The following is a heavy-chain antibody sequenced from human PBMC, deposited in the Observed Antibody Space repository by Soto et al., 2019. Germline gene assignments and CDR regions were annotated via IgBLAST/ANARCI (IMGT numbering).Heavy chain of an antibody. J-gene: IGHJ4*02. V-gene: IGHV3-30-3*01. D-gene: IGHD6-13*01. CDR1: GFTFSSYA. CDR3: AREAEAASYFDY. CDR2: ISYDGSNK. Sequence: LRLSCAASGFTFSSYAMHWVRQAPGKGLEWVAVISYDGSNKYYADSVKGRFTISRDNSKNTLYLQMNSLRAEDTAVYYCAREAEAASYFDYWGQGTLVTVSS.